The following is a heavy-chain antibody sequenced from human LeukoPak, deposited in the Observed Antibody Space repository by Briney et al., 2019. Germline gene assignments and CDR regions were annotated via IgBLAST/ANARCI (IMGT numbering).Heavy chain of an antibody. CDR2: INHSGST. V-gene: IGHV4-34*01. J-gene: IGHJ4*02. CDR3: ARAKRRIPDY. D-gene: IGHD2-21*01. CDR1: GGSFSGYY. Sequence: PSETLSLTCAVYGGSFSGYYWSWIRQPPGKGLEWIGEINHSGSTNYNPSLKSRVTISVDTSKNQFSLKLSSVTAADTAVYYCARAKRRIPDYRGQGTLVTVSS.